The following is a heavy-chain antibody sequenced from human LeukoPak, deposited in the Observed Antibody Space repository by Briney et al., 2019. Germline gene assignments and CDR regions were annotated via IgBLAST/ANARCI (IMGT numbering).Heavy chain of an antibody. V-gene: IGHV3-48*03. CDR1: GFSFSSYE. CDR2: ISTSGSTI. Sequence: TGGSLRLSCAASGFSFSSYEMNWVRQAPGKGLEWVSYISTSGSTIYYADSVKGRFNISRDNAKNSLYLQMNSLRAEDTAVYYCARRAYCGGDCYSPVDYWGQGTLVTVSS. J-gene: IGHJ4*02. CDR3: ARRAYCGGDCYSPVDY. D-gene: IGHD2-21*02.